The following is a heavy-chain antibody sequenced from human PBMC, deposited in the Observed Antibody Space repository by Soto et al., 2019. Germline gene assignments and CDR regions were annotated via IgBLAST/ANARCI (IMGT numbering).Heavy chain of an antibody. CDR1: GYTFTSYW. CDR2: IYPGDSDT. Sequence: GESLKISCKGFGYTFTSYWIGWVRQMPGEGLEWLGVIYPGDSDTRYSPSFQGQVTISVDKSISTAYLQWSSLRASDSAMYYCARSAGNAGRSSEDWGQGTLVTVSS. V-gene: IGHV5-51*01. J-gene: IGHJ4*02. CDR3: ARSAGNAGRSSED. D-gene: IGHD6-13*01.